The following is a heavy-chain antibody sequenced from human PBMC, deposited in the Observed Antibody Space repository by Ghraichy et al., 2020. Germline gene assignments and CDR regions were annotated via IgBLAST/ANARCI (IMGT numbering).Heavy chain of an antibody. CDR2: ISARGGST. CDR1: GFTFTTSA. V-gene: IGHV3-23*01. Sequence: GESLNISCAASGFTFTTSAMSWVRQAPGKGLEWVSVISARGGSTTYADSVKGRFTISRDNSKNTVYLQMNSLRAEDTAVYYCARGQQNDYWGQGTLVTVSS. J-gene: IGHJ4*02. D-gene: IGHD6-13*01. CDR3: ARGQQNDY.